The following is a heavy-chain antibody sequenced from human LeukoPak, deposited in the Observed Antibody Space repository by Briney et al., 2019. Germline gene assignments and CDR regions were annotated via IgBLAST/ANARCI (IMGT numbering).Heavy chain of an antibody. CDR1: GYPFTTYE. J-gene: IGHJ5*02. D-gene: IGHD1-14*01. V-gene: IGHV1-8*01. CDR3: ARGPRNDP. Sequence: ASVKVSCKTSGYPFTTYEINWVRRAAGQGLEWMGWVHPDTGYADYAQKFQGRVTMTSDTSISTAYMELSSLRSDDTAAYFCARGPRNDPWGQGTLVTVSS. CDR2: VHPDTGYA.